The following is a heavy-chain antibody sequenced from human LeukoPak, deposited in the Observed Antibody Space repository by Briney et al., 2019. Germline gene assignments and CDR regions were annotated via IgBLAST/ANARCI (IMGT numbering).Heavy chain of an antibody. CDR2: ISSSSSTI. Sequence: GGSLTLSCTAYGFTFSSYNMSWVRQAPGKGLEWVSYISSSSSTIYYADSVKGRFTISRDNAKNSLYLQMSSLKDEDTAGYYCARANGMDVWGQGTTVTVSS. CDR1: GFTFSSYN. CDR3: ARANGMDV. J-gene: IGHJ6*02. V-gene: IGHV3-48*02.